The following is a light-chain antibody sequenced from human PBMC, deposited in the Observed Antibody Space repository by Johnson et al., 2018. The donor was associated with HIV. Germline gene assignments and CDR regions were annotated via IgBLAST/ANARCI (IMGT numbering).Light chain of an antibody. CDR2: ENN. Sequence: QPVLTQPPSVSAAPGQKVTISCSGRSSNIGNNYVSWYQQLPGTAPKLLIYENNKRPSGIPDRFSGSKSGTSATLGITGLQTGDEADYYCETWDSSLSGYYVFGTGTKLTVL. J-gene: IGLJ1*01. V-gene: IGLV1-51*02. CDR1: SSNIGNNY. CDR3: ETWDSSLSGYYV.